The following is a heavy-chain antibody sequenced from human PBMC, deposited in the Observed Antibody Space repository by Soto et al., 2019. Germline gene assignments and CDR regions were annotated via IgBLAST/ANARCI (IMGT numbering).Heavy chain of an antibody. CDR2: ISHTGTT. D-gene: IGHD2-21*01. CDR3: ARGPMVIRDSDHFGVDV. CDR1: GFPISSPYS. Sequence: SETLSLTCLVSGFPISSPYSWGWIRQPPGKGLEWIGSISHTGTTSYSPSLTSRASISVDTSKNQVSLKLTSVPAAETAVYFCARGPMVIRDSDHFGVDVWGHGTTVTVSS. J-gene: IGHJ6*02. V-gene: IGHV4-38-2*02.